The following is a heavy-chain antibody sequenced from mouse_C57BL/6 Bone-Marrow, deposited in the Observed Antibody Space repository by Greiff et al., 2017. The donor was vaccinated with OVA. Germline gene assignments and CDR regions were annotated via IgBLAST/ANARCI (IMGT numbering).Heavy chain of an antibody. J-gene: IGHJ4*01. CDR2: INPSSGYT. CDR1: GYTFTSYT. Sequence: QVQLQQSGAELARPGASVKMSCKASGYTFTSYTMHWVKQRPGQGLEWIGYINPSSGYTKYNQKFKDKATLTADKSSSTAYMQLSSLTSEDSAVYYCARRTVRGFYYAMDYWGQGTSVTVSS. CDR3: ARRTVRGFYYAMDY. V-gene: IGHV1-4*01.